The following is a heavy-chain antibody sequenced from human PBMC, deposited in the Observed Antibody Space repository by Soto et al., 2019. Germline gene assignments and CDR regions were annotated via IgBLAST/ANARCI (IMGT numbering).Heavy chain of an antibody. Sequence: EVQLVQSGAEVKEPGESLRISCKGSGYSFTSYWISWVRQMPGKGLEWMGMIDPSDSYTNYSPSFQGHVTVSGEKSISTAFLQWSSLKASDTAMYYCVKHVSRCGYDEWGQGTLVTVSS. CDR3: VKHVSRCGYDE. CDR1: GYSFTSYW. D-gene: IGHD5-12*01. V-gene: IGHV5-10-1*01. CDR2: IDPSDSYT. J-gene: IGHJ4*02.